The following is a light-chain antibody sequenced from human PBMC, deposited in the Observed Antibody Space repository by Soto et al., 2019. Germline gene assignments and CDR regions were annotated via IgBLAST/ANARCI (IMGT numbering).Light chain of an antibody. J-gene: IGLJ1*01. CDR3: SSHGGNSPYV. V-gene: IGLV2-8*01. CDR1: TSDIGGYDH. CDR2: EVN. Sequence: QSVLTQPPSASGSPGQSVAISCTGTTSDIGGYDHVSWYQQHPGKAPKLMIYEVNKRPSGVPDRFSGSKSGNTASLTVSGLQAEDEADYYCSSHGGNSPYVFGTGTKLTVL.